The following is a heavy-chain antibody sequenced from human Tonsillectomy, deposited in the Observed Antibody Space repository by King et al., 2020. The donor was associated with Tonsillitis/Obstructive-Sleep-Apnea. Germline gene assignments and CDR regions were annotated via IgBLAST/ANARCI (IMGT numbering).Heavy chain of an antibody. J-gene: IGHJ4*02. CDR2: INHSGSS. V-gene: IGHV4-34*01. D-gene: IGHD3-3*01. CDR3: ARSTMFGVVITPLYFDY. CDR1: GGSFSGYY. Sequence: VQLQQWGAGLLKPSETLALTCAVYGGSFSGYYWSWIRQPPGKGLEWIGEINHSGSSNYNPSLGSRFTMSVDTSKNQFSLNLRSVTAADTAVYYCARSTMFGVVITPLYFDYWGQGTLVTVSS.